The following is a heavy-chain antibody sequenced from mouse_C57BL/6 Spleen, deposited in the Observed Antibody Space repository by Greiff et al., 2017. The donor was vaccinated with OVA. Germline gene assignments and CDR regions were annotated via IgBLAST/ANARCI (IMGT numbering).Heavy chain of an antibody. Sequence: EVQLQQSGPELVKPGASVKMSCKASGYTFTDYNMHWVKQSHGKSLEWIGYINPNNGGTSYNQKFKGKATLTVNKSSSTAYMELRSLTSEDSAVYYCARGLYYYGSSYWYFDVWGTGTTVTVSS. D-gene: IGHD1-1*01. V-gene: IGHV1-22*01. CDR3: ARGLYYYGSSYWYFDV. CDR2: INPNNGGT. CDR1: GYTFTDYN. J-gene: IGHJ1*03.